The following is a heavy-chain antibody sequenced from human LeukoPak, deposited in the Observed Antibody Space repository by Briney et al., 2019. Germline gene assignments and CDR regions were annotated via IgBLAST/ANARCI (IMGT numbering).Heavy chain of an antibody. CDR1: GFTFSSYW. D-gene: IGHD2/OR15-2a*01. CDR2: IWYDGSNK. V-gene: IGHV3-33*08. Sequence: GGSLRLSCAASGFTFSSYWMSWVRQAPGKGLEWVALIWYDGSNKYYADSVKGRLTISGDNSKNTLYLQMNSLRAEDTAIYYCAREGPRGNSQFDYWGQGTLVTVSS. J-gene: IGHJ4*02. CDR3: AREGPRGNSQFDY.